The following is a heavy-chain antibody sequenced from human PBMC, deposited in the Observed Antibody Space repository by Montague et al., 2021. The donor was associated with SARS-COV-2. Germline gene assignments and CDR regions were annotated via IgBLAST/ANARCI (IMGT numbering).Heavy chain of an antibody. CDR3: ARLYDSSSYYGYYYGMDV. J-gene: IGHJ6*02. D-gene: IGHD3-22*01. CDR2: IYYSGST. CDR1: GGSISSYY. Sequence: SETLSLTCTVSGGSISSYYWSWIRQPPGKGLEWMGYIYYSGSTYYNPSLKSRVTISVDTSKNQFSLKLSSVTAADTAVYYCARLYDSSSYYGYYYGMDVWGQGTTVTVSS. V-gene: IGHV4-59*04.